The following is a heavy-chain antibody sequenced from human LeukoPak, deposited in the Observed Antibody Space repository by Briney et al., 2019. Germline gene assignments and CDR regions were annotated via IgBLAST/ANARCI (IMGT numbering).Heavy chain of an antibody. J-gene: IGHJ3*02. CDR2: LFHSGSS. CDR1: GCSVSSYY. D-gene: IGHD2-2*01. CDR3: ARARYANAWYAFDI. Sequence: VKPSETLSLTCTVSGCSVSSYYWSWIRRPPGRGLEWIAYLFHSGSSASNPSLTSRVTTLVDTSKNQYSLKLTSVTAADTAVYYCARARYANAWYAFDIWGRGTMVTVS. V-gene: IGHV4-59*02.